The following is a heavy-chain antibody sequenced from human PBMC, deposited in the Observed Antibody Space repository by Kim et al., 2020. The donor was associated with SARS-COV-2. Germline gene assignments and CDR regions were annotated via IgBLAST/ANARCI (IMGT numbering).Heavy chain of an antibody. V-gene: IGHV3-23*01. Sequence: SVKGRFSTSRDNSKKTQYLQMSSLRAEDTAVYYCAKAYYGSGSNYNANDYWGQGTLVTVSS. D-gene: IGHD3-10*01. J-gene: IGHJ4*02. CDR3: AKAYYGSGSNYNANDY.